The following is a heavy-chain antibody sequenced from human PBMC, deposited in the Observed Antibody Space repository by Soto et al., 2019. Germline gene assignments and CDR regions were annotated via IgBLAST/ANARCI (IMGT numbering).Heavy chain of an antibody. CDR1: GGSISSYY. CDR3: ARYSDYYGSGSYPGGYWFGP. V-gene: IGHV4-59*01. CDR2: IYYSGST. Sequence: PSETLSLTCTVSGGSISSYYWSWIRQPPGKGLEWIGYIYYSGSTNYNPSLKSRVTISVDTSKNQFSLKLSSVTAADTAVYYCARYSDYYGSGSYPGGYWFGPWGQGTLVTVSS. J-gene: IGHJ5*02. D-gene: IGHD3-10*01.